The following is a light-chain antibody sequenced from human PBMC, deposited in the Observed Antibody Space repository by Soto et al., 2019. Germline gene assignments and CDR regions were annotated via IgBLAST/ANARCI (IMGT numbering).Light chain of an antibody. V-gene: IGKV1-6*02. CDR1: RDIGSD. CDR3: PQDHDDSWT. J-gene: IGKJ1*01. Sequence: TQMTQSPSSLSASFGDRVTITFRASRDIGSDLSWYQQKPGKAPTLLIYAASNLQSGVPSRFRGSRSGTEFTLTVSSLRSEDFATYYCPQDHDDSWTFGQGTKVDIK. CDR2: AAS.